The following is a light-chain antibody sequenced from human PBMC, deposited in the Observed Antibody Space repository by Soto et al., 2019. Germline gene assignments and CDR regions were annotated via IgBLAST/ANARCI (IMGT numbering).Light chain of an antibody. CDR2: AAS. CDR3: QQSYSTSWT. CDR1: QSVSTH. V-gene: IGKV1-39*01. J-gene: IGKJ1*01. Sequence: DIQMTQSPSSLSASVGDRVTIACRASQSVSTHLSWYQQKPGKAPKLLIYAASSLQRWVPSRFSGSGSGTDFTLTISSLQLEDCGTYYCQQSYSTSWTFGQGTKVEIK.